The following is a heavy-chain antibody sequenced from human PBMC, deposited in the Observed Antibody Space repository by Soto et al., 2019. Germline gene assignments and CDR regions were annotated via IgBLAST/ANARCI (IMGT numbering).Heavy chain of an antibody. J-gene: IGHJ4*02. CDR3: ATTLDYYDSRVPDD. Sequence: PGVSLRLSCAASGFTFSSSGMHCVRQAPGKGLEWVSAISGSGGSTYYADSVKGRFTISRDNSKNTLYPKINILIAEDTAVYYCATTLDYYDSRVPDDWGQGNLVTV. V-gene: IGHV3-23*01. D-gene: IGHD3-22*01. CDR1: GFTFSSSG. CDR2: ISGSGGST.